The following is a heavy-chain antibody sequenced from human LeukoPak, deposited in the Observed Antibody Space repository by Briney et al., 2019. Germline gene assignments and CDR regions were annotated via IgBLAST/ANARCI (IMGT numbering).Heavy chain of an antibody. CDR2: ISYDGSNK. J-gene: IGHJ5*02. CDR3: AGQYSSSVASLGS. CDR1: GLTSSSYA. Sequence: GGSRRLSCAASGLTSSSYAMHWVRQAPGKGLEWVAVISYDGSNKYYADSVKGRFTISRDNSKNTLYLQMNSLRAEDTAVYYCAGQYSSSVASLGSWGQGTLVTVSS. V-gene: IGHV3-30*04. D-gene: IGHD6-13*01.